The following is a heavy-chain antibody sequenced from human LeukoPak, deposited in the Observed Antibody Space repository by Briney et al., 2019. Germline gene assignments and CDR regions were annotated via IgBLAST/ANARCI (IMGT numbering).Heavy chain of an antibody. D-gene: IGHD4-17*01. J-gene: IGHJ4*02. V-gene: IGHV3-23*01. CDR2: ISGSGGST. CDR1: GFTFSSYA. Sequence: PGGSLRLSCAASGFTFSSYATSWVRQAPGKGLEWVSAISGSGGSTYYADSVKGRFTISRDNSKNTLYLQMNSLRAEDTAVYYCAKDLTTVVGWEYFDYWGQGTLVTVSS. CDR3: AKDLTTVVGWEYFDY.